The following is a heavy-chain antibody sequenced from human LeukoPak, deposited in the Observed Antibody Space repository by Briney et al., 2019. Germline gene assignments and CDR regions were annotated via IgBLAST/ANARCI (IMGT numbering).Heavy chain of an antibody. D-gene: IGHD2-2*02. V-gene: IGHV3-48*03. CDR2: ISSSGSTI. CDR3: ANDIPDIVVVPAAIQDY. Sequence: PGGSLRLSCAASGFTFSSYEMNWVRQAPGKGLEWVSYISSSGSTIYYADSVKGRFTISRDNAKNSLYLQMNSLRAEDTAVYYCANDIPDIVVVPAAIQDYWGQGTLVTVSS. CDR1: GFTFSSYE. J-gene: IGHJ4*02.